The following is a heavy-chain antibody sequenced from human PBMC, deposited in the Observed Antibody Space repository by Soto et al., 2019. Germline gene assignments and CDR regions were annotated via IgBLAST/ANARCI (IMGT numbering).Heavy chain of an antibody. CDR2: ISGSDGKT. V-gene: IGHV3-23*01. CDR3: ARWSYLDY. D-gene: IGHD3-3*01. J-gene: IGHJ4*02. Sequence: AGCLRLSCASSGFRFGIYALIWVRQAPGKGLEWVLTISGSDGKTFYADFVKGRFSISRDTSQNTLYLQMNSLRADDTAIYYCARWSYLDYWGQGTRVTVSS. CDR1: GFRFGIYA.